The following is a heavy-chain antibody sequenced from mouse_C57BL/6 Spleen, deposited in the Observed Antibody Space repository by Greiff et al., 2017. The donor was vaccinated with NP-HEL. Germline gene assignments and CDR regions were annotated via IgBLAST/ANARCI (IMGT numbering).Heavy chain of an antibody. CDR3: ARRDYYDYGDY. CDR2: IYPGSGST. V-gene: IGHV1-55*01. D-gene: IGHD2-4*01. J-gene: IGHJ2*01. CDR1: GYTFTSYW. Sequence: LKEPGAELVKPGASVKMSCKASGYTFTSYWITWVKQRPGQGLEWIGDIYPGSGSTNYNEKFKSKATLTVDTSSSTAYMQLSSLTSEDSAVYYCARRDYYDYGDYWGQGTTLTVSS.